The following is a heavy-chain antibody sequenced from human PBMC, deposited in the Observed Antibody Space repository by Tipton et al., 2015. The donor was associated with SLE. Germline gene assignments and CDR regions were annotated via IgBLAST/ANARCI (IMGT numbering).Heavy chain of an antibody. CDR3: IGEES. CDR1: GLNFGDYA. Sequence: SLRLSCTASGLNFGDYALSWVRHAPGKGLEWVGFIRSKSNGGTAEYAASVKDRFTISRDDSKSVAYLQMDSLRSEDTGVYYCIGEESWGQGTQVTVSA. J-gene: IGHJ4*02. V-gene: IGHV3-49*04. CDR2: IRSKSNGGTA.